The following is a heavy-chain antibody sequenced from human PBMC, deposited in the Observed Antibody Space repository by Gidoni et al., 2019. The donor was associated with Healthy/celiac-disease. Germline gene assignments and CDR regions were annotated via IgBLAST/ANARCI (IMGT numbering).Heavy chain of an antibody. CDR1: GYTFTSYG. D-gene: IGHD6-19*01. CDR2: ISAYNGNT. CDR3: ARDWRRRRIAVAGRIPFDY. V-gene: IGHV1-18*01. Sequence: QVQLVQSGAEVKKPGASVKVSCKASGYTFTSYGISWVRQAPGQGLEWMGWISAYNGNTNYAQKLQGRVTMTTDTATSTAYMELRSLRSDDTAVYYWARDWRRRRIAVAGRIPFDYWGQGTLVTVSS. J-gene: IGHJ4*02.